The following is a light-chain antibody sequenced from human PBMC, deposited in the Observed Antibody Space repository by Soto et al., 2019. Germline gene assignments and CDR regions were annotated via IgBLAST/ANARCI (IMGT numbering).Light chain of an antibody. Sequence: QSALTQPASVSGSPGQSITISCTGTSSDVGGYNYVSWYQQHPGKAPKLMIYDVSYRPSGVSNRFSGSKSGNTASLTISGLQAEDESDYYCSSYTSNNTRVFGTGTKLTVL. CDR1: SSDVGGYNY. CDR3: SSYTSNNTRV. J-gene: IGLJ1*01. V-gene: IGLV2-14*01. CDR2: DVS.